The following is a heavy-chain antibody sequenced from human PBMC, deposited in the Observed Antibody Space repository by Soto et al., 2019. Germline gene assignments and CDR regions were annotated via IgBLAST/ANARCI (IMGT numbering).Heavy chain of an antibody. Sequence: PGGSLRLSCAASGFTFSSYAMSWVRQAPGKGLEWVSAISGSGGSTYYADSVKGRFTISRDNSKNTLYLQMNSLRAEDTAVYYCASLTLLIAVAGISDYWGQGTLVTVSS. CDR2: ISGSGGST. V-gene: IGHV3-23*01. CDR3: ASLTLLIAVAGISDY. D-gene: IGHD6-19*01. CDR1: GFTFSSYA. J-gene: IGHJ4*02.